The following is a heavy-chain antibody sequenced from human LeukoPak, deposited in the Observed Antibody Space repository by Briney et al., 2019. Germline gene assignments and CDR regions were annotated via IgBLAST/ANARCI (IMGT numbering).Heavy chain of an antibody. Sequence: PGGSLRLSCAASGFTVTTKSMAWLRQAPGKGLEWDSSISTSSSYIYYADSVKGRFTISRNNPKNSLYLQMNSLRAEDTAVYYCAKGRGDYGVAFDIWGQGTMVTVSS. J-gene: IGHJ3*02. V-gene: IGHV3-21*01. CDR2: ISTSSSYI. CDR3: AKGRGDYGVAFDI. CDR1: GFTVTTKS. D-gene: IGHD4-17*01.